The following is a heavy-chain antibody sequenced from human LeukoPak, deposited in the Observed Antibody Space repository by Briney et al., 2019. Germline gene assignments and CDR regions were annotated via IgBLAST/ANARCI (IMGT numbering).Heavy chain of an antibody. CDR2: IKQDGSEK. V-gene: IGHV3-7*01. CDR1: GFTFSSYW. CDR3: ARDTYYDFWSGYPALDY. Sequence: PGGSLRLSCAASGFTFSSYWMSWVRQAPGKGLEWVANIKQDGSEKYYVDSVKGRFTISRDNAKNSLYLQMNSLRAEDTAVYYCARDTYYDFWSGYPALDYWGQGTLVTVSS. J-gene: IGHJ4*02. D-gene: IGHD3-3*01.